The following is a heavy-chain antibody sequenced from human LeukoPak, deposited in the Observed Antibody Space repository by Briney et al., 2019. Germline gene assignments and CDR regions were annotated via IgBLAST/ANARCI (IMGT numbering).Heavy chain of an antibody. CDR2: MNPNSGNT. Sequence: ASVKVSCKASGYTFTSYDINWVRQATGQGLEWMGWMNPNSGNTGYAQKFQGRVTITRNTSISTAYMELSSLRSEDTAVYYCAKVRGIQWLRLRDDAFDIWGQGTMVTVSS. V-gene: IGHV1-8*03. CDR1: GYTFTSYD. J-gene: IGHJ3*02. CDR3: AKVRGIQWLRLRDDAFDI. D-gene: IGHD5-12*01.